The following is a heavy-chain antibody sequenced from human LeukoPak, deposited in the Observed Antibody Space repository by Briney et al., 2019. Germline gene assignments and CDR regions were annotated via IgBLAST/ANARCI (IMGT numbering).Heavy chain of an antibody. Sequence: PGGSLRLSCSASGXTVSTNYMSWVRQAPGKGLEWVSVIYSGGSTYYADSVKGRFTISRDKSKNTLFLQMNSLRADDTAVYYCARDSGSYSDAFDLWGQGTMVTVSS. CDR2: IYSGGST. CDR3: ARDSGSYSDAFDL. V-gene: IGHV3-53*01. D-gene: IGHD1-26*01. J-gene: IGHJ3*01. CDR1: GXTVSTNY.